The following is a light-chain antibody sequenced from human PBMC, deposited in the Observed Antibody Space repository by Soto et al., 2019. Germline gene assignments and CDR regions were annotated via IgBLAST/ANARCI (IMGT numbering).Light chain of an antibody. Sequence: QSALTQPASASGSPGQSVTISCTGTSSDVGAHNFVSWHQQHPGKAPKLMIYEVSKRPSGVPDRFSGSKSGNTASLTVSGLQAEDEADYYCSSYAGSNNYVFGPGTKVTVL. CDR2: EVS. CDR1: SSDVGAHNF. V-gene: IGLV2-8*01. J-gene: IGLJ1*01. CDR3: SSYAGSNNYV.